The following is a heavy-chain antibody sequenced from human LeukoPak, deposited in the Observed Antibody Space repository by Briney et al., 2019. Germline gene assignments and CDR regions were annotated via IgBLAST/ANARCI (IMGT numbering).Heavy chain of an antibody. Sequence: SETLSLTCTVSGYSISNDYYWGWIRRPPGKGLEWVGSIYYSGNTYYNPSLKSRVTISVDTSKNQFSPILTSVTAADTAVYYCARQTGAGLFILPGGQGTLVTVSS. V-gene: IGHV4-38-2*02. CDR1: GYSISNDYY. CDR2: IYYSGNT. CDR3: ARQTGAGLFILP. D-gene: IGHD3-3*01. J-gene: IGHJ4*02.